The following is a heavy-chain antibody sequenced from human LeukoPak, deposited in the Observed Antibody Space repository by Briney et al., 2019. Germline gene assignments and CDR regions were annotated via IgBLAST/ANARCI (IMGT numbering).Heavy chain of an antibody. CDR1: GYTFTCYY. D-gene: IGHD6-19*01. CDR3: ARGVLHTGGSGWYGDYFDY. Sequence: ASVKVSCKASGYTFTCYYMHWVRQAPGQGLEWMGWINPNSGGTNYAQKFQGRVTMTRDSSISTAYMELSSLRSEDTAVYYCARGVLHTGGSGWYGDYFDYWGQGTLVTVSS. CDR2: INPNSGGT. J-gene: IGHJ4*02. V-gene: IGHV1-2*02.